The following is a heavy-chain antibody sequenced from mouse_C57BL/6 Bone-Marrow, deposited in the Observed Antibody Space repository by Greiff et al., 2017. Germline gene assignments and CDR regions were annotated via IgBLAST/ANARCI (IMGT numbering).Heavy chain of an antibody. D-gene: IGHD2-12*01. CDR1: GYTFTSYW. CDR2: IHPNSGST. CDR3: ARHYIIPWFAY. J-gene: IGHJ3*01. V-gene: IGHV1-64*01. Sequence: QVQLQQSGAELVKPGASVRLSCKASGYTFTSYWMHWVKQRPGQGLEWIGMIHPNSGSTNYNEKFKSKATLTVDKSSSTAYMQLSSRTSEDSAVSYCARHYIIPWFAYWGQGTLVTVSA.